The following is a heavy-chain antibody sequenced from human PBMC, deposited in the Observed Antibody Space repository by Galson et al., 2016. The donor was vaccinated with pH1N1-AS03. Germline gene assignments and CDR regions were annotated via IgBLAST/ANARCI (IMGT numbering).Heavy chain of an antibody. J-gene: IGHJ3*02. CDR3: ANRRQNRGGWGAFHI. CDR1: GFTFSSYA. D-gene: IGHD3-10*01. CDR2: INNNGDDT. V-gene: IGHV3-23*01. Sequence: SLRLSCAASGFTFSSYAMSWVRQAPGKGLEWISSINNNGDDTNYPDSVRGRFTVSRDNSTNTLYLQMNSLSAEDTAVYYCANRRQNRGGWGAFHIWGQGRMVTVSS.